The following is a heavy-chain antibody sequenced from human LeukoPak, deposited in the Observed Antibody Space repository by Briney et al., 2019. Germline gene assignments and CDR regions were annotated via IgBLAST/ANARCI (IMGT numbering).Heavy chain of an antibody. CDR3: ARPMYYDFWSGYPLYLGY. V-gene: IGHV3-48*01. Sequence: QPGGSLRLSCAASGFTFSSYSMNWVRQAPGKGLEWVSYISSSSTIYYADSVKGRFTISRDSAKNSLYLQMNSLRAEDTAVYCCARPMYYDFWSGYPLYLGYWGQGTLVTVSS. J-gene: IGHJ4*02. CDR2: ISSSSTI. D-gene: IGHD3-3*01. CDR1: GFTFSSYS.